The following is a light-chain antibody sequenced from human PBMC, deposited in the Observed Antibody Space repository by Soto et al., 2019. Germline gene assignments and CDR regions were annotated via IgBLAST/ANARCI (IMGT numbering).Light chain of an antibody. CDR2: GAS. CDR1: QNIGNN. V-gene: IGKV3-15*01. J-gene: IGKJ1*01. CDR3: LQYHYWWT. Sequence: EIVLTQSPGTLSLSPGERATLSCRASQNIGNNFAWFQQKPGQVPRLLIYGASNRATGVSARFSGSGSGTEFTLTISSLQSEDFAVYYCLQYHYWWTFGQGTKVDIK.